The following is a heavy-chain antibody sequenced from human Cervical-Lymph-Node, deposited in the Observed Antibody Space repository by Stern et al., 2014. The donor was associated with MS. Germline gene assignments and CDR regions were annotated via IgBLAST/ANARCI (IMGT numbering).Heavy chain of an antibody. J-gene: IGHJ6*02. CDR3: AALGFGYYALEV. V-gene: IGHV1-24*01. CDR2: FDPEDGEM. D-gene: IGHD1-26*01. Sequence: QVQLGQSGAEVKKPGASVKVSCKVSGYSLTAFSIHWVRQAPGKGLEWMGGFDPEDGEMIYAQKFQGRVSLTEDSSADTAYMELSSLRSDDTAAYYCAALGFGYYALEVWGQGTTVTVSS. CDR1: GYSLTAFS.